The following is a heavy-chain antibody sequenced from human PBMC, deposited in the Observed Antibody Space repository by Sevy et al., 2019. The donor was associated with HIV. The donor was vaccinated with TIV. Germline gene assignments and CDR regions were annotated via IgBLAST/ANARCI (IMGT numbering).Heavy chain of an antibody. D-gene: IGHD6-13*01. CDR1: GFTFSTYW. Sequence: GGSLRLSCAASGFTFSTYWMHWVRQAPGKGLVWVSRINSDGSDTTYADSVKGRFTISRDNAKNTVYLQMNSLRADDTAVYSCASPYSSSWYPSIDPWGQGTLVTVSS. V-gene: IGHV3-74*01. CDR2: INSDGSDT. J-gene: IGHJ5*02. CDR3: ASPYSSSWYPSIDP.